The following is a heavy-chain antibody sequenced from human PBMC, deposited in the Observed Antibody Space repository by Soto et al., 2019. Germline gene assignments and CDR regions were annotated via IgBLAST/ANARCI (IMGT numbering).Heavy chain of an antibody. V-gene: IGHV4-4*07. J-gene: IGHJ4*02. CDR1: GDSVSSHY. Sequence: SETLSLTCTVSGDSVSSHYWSWIRQPAGKGLEWLGRLYNDERTNYNPSLKSRVTMSMDTSKNQFSLKLTSVTAADSAVYFCAREPLAHSYFDFWGQGILVTVS. CDR3: AREPLAHSYFDF. CDR2: LYNDERT.